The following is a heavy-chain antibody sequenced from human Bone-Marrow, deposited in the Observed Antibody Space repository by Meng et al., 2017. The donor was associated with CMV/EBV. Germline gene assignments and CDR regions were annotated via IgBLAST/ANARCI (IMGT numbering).Heavy chain of an antibody. J-gene: IGHJ5*02. CDR1: GFTFSHAW. V-gene: IGHV3-21*01. CDR3: ARLEGDWFDP. D-gene: IGHD3-16*01. Sequence: EVQLVESGGGLVKPGGSLRVSCAASGFTFSHAWMNWVRQAPGKGLEWVSSISSSSSYIYYADSVKGRFTISRDNAKNSLYLQMNSLRAEDTAVYYCARLEGDWFDPWGQGTLVTVSS. CDR2: ISSSSSYI.